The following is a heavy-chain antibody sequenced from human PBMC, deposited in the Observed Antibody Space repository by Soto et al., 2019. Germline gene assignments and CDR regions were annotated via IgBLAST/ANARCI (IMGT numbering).Heavy chain of an antibody. J-gene: IGHJ4*02. V-gene: IGHV1-69*13. D-gene: IGHD5-18*01. CDR1: GGTFSSYA. CDR3: ARGYSYALYYFDY. Sequence: GASVKVSCKASGGTFSSYAISWVRQAPGQGLEWMGGIIPIFGTANYAQKFQGRVTITADESTSTAYMELSSLRSEDTAVYYCARGYSYALYYFDYWGQGTLVTVSS. CDR2: IIPIFGTA.